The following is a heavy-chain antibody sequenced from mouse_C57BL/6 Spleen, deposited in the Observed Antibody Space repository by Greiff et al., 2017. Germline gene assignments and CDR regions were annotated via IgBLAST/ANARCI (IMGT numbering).Heavy chain of an antibody. V-gene: IGHV1-69*01. CDR1: GYTFTSYW. J-gene: IGHJ3*01. Sequence: QVQLKQPGAELVMPGASVKLSCKASGYTFTSYWMHWVKQRPGQGLEWIGEIDPSDSYTNYNQKFKGKSTLTVDKSSSTAYMQLSSLTSEDSAVYYCARNSDGSAYWGQGTLVTVSA. CDR2: IDPSDSYT. D-gene: IGHD1-1*02. CDR3: ARNSDGSAY.